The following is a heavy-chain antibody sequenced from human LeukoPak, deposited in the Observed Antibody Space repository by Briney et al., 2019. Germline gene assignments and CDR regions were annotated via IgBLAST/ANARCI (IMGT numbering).Heavy chain of an antibody. V-gene: IGHV1-2*06. J-gene: IGHJ4*02. CDR2: INPDSGGT. CDR1: GYTFPDHY. D-gene: IGHD1-26*01. CDR3: ARDGGSSADFDY. Sequence: ASVKVSCKDSGYTFPDHYMHWVRQAHGQGLEWMGRINPDSGGTNYAQKFQGRVTMTRDTSISTAYMELSRLRSDDTAVYYCARDGGSSADFDYWGQGTLVTVSS.